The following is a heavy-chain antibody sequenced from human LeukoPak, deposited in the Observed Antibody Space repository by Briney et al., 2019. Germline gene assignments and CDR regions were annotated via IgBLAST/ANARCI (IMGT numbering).Heavy chain of an antibody. CDR3: ARQGARFLEWLFPSPFDY. CDR1: GGSISSSSYY. CDR2: IYYSGST. Sequence: SETLSLTCTVSGGSISSSSYYWGWIRQPPGKGVEWIGSIYYSGSTYYNPSLKSRVTISVDTSKNQFSLKLSSVTAADTAVYYCARQGARFLEWLFPSPFDYWGQGTLVTVSS. D-gene: IGHD3-3*01. J-gene: IGHJ4*02. V-gene: IGHV4-39*01.